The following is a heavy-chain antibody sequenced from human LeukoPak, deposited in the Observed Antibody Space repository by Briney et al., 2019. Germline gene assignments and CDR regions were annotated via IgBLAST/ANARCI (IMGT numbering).Heavy chain of an antibody. J-gene: IGHJ5*02. CDR1: GYSFTSYW. D-gene: IGHD2-2*03. CDR3: ARLGIVVVPAAIVAGWFDP. V-gene: IGHV5-51*07. Sequence: GESLKISCKGSGYSFTSYWIGWVHQMPGKGLEWMGIIYPGDSDTRYSPSFQGQVTISADKSISTAYLQWSSLKASDTAMYYCARLGIVVVPAAIVAGWFDPWGQGTLVTVSS. CDR2: IYPGDSDT.